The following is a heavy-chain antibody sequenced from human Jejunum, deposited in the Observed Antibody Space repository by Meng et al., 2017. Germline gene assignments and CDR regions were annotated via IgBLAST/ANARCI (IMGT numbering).Heavy chain of an antibody. V-gene: IGHV3-48*03. CDR3: ARCYCTSTSCPYYYYGMDV. Sequence: GESLKISCAASGFSFSSYEMNWVRQAPGKGLEWVSYIGSSGGPTFYADSVRGRFTISRDNAKNSLFLQMNSLGAEDTAVYYCARCYCTSTSCPYYYYGMDVWGQGTTVTVSS. D-gene: IGHD2-2*01. CDR2: IGSSGGPT. CDR1: GFSFSSYE. J-gene: IGHJ6*02.